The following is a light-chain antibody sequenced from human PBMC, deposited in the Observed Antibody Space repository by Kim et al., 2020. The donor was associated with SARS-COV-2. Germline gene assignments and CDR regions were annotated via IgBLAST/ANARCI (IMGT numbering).Light chain of an antibody. V-gene: IGKV3-20*01. CDR1: QSVSSNH. CDR2: GAS. Sequence: PGERATLSCRASQSVSSNHLAWYQQKPGQAPRLLIYGASSRATGTPDRFSGSGSGADFTLTISRLEPEDFAVYYCQQYGRSPPISFGQGTRLEIK. J-gene: IGKJ5*01. CDR3: QQYGRSPPIS.